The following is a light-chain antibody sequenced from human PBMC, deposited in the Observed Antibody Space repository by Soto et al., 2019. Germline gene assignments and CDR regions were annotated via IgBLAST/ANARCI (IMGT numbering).Light chain of an antibody. CDR3: ASYAGSRTYV. CDR2: EVT. CDR1: SDIGNYNL. V-gene: IGLV2-23*02. J-gene: IGLJ1*01. Sequence: QSVLTRPASVSGAPGQSVTISCSGSDIGNYNLVSWYQHLPGRAPKLLIFEVTMRPSGISDRFSGSKSASTASLTISGLQAEDEGDYYCASYAGSRTYVFGSGTKVTV.